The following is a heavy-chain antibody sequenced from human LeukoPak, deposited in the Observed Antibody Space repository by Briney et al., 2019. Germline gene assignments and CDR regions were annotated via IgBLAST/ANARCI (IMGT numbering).Heavy chain of an antibody. Sequence: SETLSLTCSVSGGSISSGPYFWSWIRQSPGQGLEWIGRIYTSGSANYNPSLKSRVTMSVDTSKNQFSLKLSSVTAADTAVYYCARGLAAAGSLLYYWGQGTLVTVSS. CDR2: IYTSGSA. J-gene: IGHJ4*02. V-gene: IGHV4-4*07. D-gene: IGHD6-13*01. CDR1: GGSISSGPYF. CDR3: ARGLAAAGSLLYY.